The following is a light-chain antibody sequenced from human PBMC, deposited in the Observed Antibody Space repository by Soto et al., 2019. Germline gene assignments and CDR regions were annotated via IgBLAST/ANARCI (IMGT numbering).Light chain of an antibody. CDR3: NSYTRSDMFV. CDR2: EGT. CDR1: SRDVGGHNY. V-gene: IGLV2-14*01. Sequence: QSVVTQPATVSGSPGQSITISCTGSSRDVGGHNYVSWYQQHPGKAPNLMIYEGTKRPSGVSNRFSGSKSGNTASLTISGLQAEDEADYYCNSYTRSDMFVFGTGTKVTVL. J-gene: IGLJ1*01.